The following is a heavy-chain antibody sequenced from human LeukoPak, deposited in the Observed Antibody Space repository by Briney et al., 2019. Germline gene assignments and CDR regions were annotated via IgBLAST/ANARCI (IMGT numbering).Heavy chain of an antibody. Sequence: PSETLSLTCGVYGGSFSGYDWSWVRQPPGKGLEGIGEINDGGDTNYNPSLKSRVTMSVDTSKNHFSLEVRSMTAADTAVYYCARGLGWKVATMGLFFMDVWGEGTTVTVSS. D-gene: IGHD5-24*01. CDR2: INDGGDT. CDR1: GGSFSGYD. CDR3: ARGLGWKVATMGLFFMDV. V-gene: IGHV4-34*01. J-gene: IGHJ6*03.